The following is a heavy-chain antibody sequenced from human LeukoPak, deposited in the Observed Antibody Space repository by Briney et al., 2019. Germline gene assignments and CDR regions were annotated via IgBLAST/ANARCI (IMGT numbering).Heavy chain of an antibody. Sequence: PSETLSLTCTVSGGSISSSSYYWGWLRQPPGKGLEWIGSIYYSGSTYYNPSLKSRVTISVDTSKNQFSLKLSSVTAADTAVYYCARHIPYYYDSSGYWYYFDYWGQGTLVTVSS. CDR2: IYYSGST. V-gene: IGHV4-39*01. CDR3: ARHIPYYYDSSGYWYYFDY. D-gene: IGHD3-22*01. CDR1: GGSISSSSYY. J-gene: IGHJ4*02.